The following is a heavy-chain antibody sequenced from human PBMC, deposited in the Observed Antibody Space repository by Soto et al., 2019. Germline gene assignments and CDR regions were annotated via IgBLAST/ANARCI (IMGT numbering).Heavy chain of an antibody. CDR2: IIPILGVA. CDR1: GGTFSSYT. Sequence: GASVKVSCKASGGTFSSYTISWVRQAPGQGLEWMGRIIPILGVANYAQKFQGRVTITADKSTSTAYMELSSLRSEDTAVYYCAREKTLELSNYYYYYYMDVWGKGTTVTVSS. D-gene: IGHD1-7*01. V-gene: IGHV1-69*04. CDR3: AREKTLELSNYYYYYYMDV. J-gene: IGHJ6*03.